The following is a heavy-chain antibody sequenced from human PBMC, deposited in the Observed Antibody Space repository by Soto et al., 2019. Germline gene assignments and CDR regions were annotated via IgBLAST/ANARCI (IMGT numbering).Heavy chain of an antibody. CDR3: ARELVVVPAAMVDY. CDR1: GGSVSSGSYY. J-gene: IGHJ4*02. Sequence: SETLSLTCTGSGGSVSSGSYYWSWIRQPPGKGLEWIGYIYYSGSTNYNPSLKSRVTISVDTSKNQFSLKLSSVTAADTAVYYCARELVVVPAAMVDYWGQGTLVTVSS. V-gene: IGHV4-61*01. D-gene: IGHD2-2*01. CDR2: IYYSGST.